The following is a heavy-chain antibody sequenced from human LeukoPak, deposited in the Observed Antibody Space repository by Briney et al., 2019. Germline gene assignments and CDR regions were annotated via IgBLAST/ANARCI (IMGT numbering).Heavy chain of an antibody. CDR3: AILTMVQGVIITGWFDP. Sequence: SETLSLTCTVSGYSISRDYYWGWIRQPPGEGLEWIGSIYHSGDTHYSPSLRSRVTISVDTSKNQFSLKLSSVTAADTAVYYCAILTMVQGVIITGWFDPWGQGTLVTVSS. CDR1: GYSISRDYY. J-gene: IGHJ5*02. CDR2: IYHSGDT. D-gene: IGHD3-10*01. V-gene: IGHV4-38-2*02.